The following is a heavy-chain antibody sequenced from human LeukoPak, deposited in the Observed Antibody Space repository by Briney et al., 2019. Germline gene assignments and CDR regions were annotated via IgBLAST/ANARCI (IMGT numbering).Heavy chain of an antibody. Sequence: PSETLSLTCTVSGGSISSSGYYWGLIRQPPGKGLEWIGSLFYGGSTYYNPSLKSRVTISVDTSKTQFSLRLSSVTAADTAVYYCARWQVGATPYYYYYMDVWGKGTTVAVSS. CDR1: GGSISSSGYY. J-gene: IGHJ6*03. CDR2: LFYGGST. CDR3: ARWQVGATPYYYYYMDV. D-gene: IGHD1-26*01. V-gene: IGHV4-39*01.